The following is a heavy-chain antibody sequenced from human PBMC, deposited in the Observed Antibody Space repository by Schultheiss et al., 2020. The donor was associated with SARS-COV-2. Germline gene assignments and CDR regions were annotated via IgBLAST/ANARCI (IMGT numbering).Heavy chain of an antibody. Sequence: SVKVSCKASGGTFSTSGISWVRQAPGQGLEWMGGIIPIFGTTHYAQKFQGRVTMTRDTSTSTVYMELSSLRSEDTAVYYCARDPYCSGGSCYWESGWFDPWGQGTLVTVSS. CDR1: GGTFSTSG. CDR2: IIPIFGTT. D-gene: IGHD2-15*01. CDR3: ARDPYCSGGSCYWESGWFDP. J-gene: IGHJ5*02. V-gene: IGHV1-69*05.